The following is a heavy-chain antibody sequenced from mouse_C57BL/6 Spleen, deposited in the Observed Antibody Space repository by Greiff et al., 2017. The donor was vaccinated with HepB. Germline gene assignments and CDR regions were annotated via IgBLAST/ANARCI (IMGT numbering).Heavy chain of an antibody. CDR3: ARTTVVDAMDY. Sequence: EVKVEESGGGLVQPVGSLTFSCAAPVFSFSDFGIHWVRQAPEKGLECVAYISSGSSTIYYADTVQGRFTISRDNAKNTLFLQMTSLRSEDPAMYYCARTTVVDAMDYWGQGTSVTVSS. V-gene: IGHV5-17*01. D-gene: IGHD1-1*01. CDR1: VFSFSDFG. CDR2: ISSGSSTI. J-gene: IGHJ4*01.